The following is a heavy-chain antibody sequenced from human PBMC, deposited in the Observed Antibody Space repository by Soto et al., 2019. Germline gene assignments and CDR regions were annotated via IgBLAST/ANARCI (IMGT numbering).Heavy chain of an antibody. CDR1: GYTFTNFG. CDR3: ARVGPPADP. V-gene: IGHV1-18*01. J-gene: IGHJ5*02. Sequence: GASVKVSCKASGYTFTNFGISWVRQAPGQRLEWMGWTSACNGNTKYAQNFQGRVTMTTDTSASTAYMELRSLRSDDTAVYYCARVGPPADPWGQGYLVICSS. CDR2: TSACNGNT.